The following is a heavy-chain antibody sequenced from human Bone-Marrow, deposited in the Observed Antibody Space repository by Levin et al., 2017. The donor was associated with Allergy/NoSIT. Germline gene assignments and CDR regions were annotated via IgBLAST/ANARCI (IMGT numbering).Heavy chain of an antibody. Sequence: SQTLSLTCTVSGGSLTPYYWSWIRQPPGKGLEWIGNVYYSGSTNYSPSFKSRLTISVDTSKNQFFLRLSSVTAADTALYYCARIVWHEGSNWFDPWGQGTLVTVSP. V-gene: IGHV4-59*01. D-gene: IGHD2-15*01. CDR1: GGSLTPYY. CDR2: VYYSGST. CDR3: ARIVWHEGSNWFDP. J-gene: IGHJ5*02.